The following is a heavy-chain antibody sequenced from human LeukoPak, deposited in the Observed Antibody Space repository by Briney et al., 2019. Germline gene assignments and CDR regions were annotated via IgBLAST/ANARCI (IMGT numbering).Heavy chain of an antibody. CDR1: GFTFSSYA. Sequence: GGSLRLSCAASGFTFSSYAMSWVRQAPGKGLEWASAISGSGGSTYYADSVKGRFTISRDNSKNTLYLQMNSLRAEDTAVYFCARSGGDYLFFDDWGQGTLVTVSS. D-gene: IGHD2-21*02. CDR2: ISGSGGST. J-gene: IGHJ4*02. CDR3: ARSGGDYLFFDD. V-gene: IGHV3-23*01.